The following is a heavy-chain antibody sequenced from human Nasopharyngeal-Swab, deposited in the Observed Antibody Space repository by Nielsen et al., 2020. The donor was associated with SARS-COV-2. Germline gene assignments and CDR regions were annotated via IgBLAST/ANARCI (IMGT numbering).Heavy chain of an antibody. V-gene: IGHV4-34*01. CDR3: ARGPVVAYCGGDCYSEVILPGFDY. Sequence: GSLRLSCAVYGGSFSGYYRSWIRQPPGKGLEWIGEINHSGSTNYNPSLKSRVTISVDTSKNQFSLKLSSVTAADTALYYCARGPVVAYCGGDCYSEVILPGFDYWGQGTLVTVSS. D-gene: IGHD2-21*02. CDR1: GGSFSGYY. J-gene: IGHJ4*02. CDR2: INHSGST.